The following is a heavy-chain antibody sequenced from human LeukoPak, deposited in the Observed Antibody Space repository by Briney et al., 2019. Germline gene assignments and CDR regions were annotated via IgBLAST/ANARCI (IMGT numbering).Heavy chain of an antibody. J-gene: IGHJ4*02. CDR1: GYTFTGYY. Sequence: ASVKVSCKASGYTFTGYYMHWVRQAPGQGLEWMGWINPNSGGAKYAQKFQGRVTMTRDTSISTAYMELSRLRSDDTAVYYCARDGYQPRPYDYWGQGTLVTVSS. CDR3: ARDGYQPRPYDY. CDR2: INPNSGGA. V-gene: IGHV1-2*02. D-gene: IGHD2-2*01.